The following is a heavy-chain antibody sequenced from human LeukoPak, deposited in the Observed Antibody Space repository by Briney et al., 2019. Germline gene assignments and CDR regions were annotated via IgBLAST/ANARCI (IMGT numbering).Heavy chain of an antibody. J-gene: IGHJ3*02. CDR3: ARGSIVVVPAAIWGWDAFDI. D-gene: IGHD2-2*02. CDR1: GGTFSSYA. V-gene: IGHV1-69*04. CDR2: IIPILGIA. Sequence: ASVKVSCKASGGTFSSYAISWVRQAPGQGLEWMGRIIPILGIANYAQEFQGRVTITADKSTSTAYMELSSLRSEDTAVYYCARGSIVVVPAAIWGWDAFDIWGQGTMVTVSS.